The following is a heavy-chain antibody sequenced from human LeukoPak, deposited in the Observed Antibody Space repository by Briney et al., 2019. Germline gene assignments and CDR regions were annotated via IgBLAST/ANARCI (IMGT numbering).Heavy chain of an antibody. CDR1: GFTFSSYG. D-gene: IGHD2-15*01. CDR2: ISYDGSNK. J-gene: IGHJ4*02. V-gene: IGHV3-30*18. Sequence: GGSLRLSCAASGFTFSSYGVHWVRQAPGKGLEWVAVISYDGSNKYYADSVKGRFTISRDNSKNTLYLQMNSLRAEDTAVYYCAKVTGGYCSGGSCYFDYWGQGTLVTVSS. CDR3: AKVTGGYCSGGSCYFDY.